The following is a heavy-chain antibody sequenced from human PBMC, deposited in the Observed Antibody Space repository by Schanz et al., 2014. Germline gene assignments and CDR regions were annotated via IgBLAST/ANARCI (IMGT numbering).Heavy chain of an antibody. CDR1: GFTFSSYA. V-gene: IGHV3-48*01. CDR2: ITYNGGTI. Sequence: EVQLVESGGGLVKPGGSLRLSCAASGFTFSSYAMTWVRQAPGMGLEWISYITYNGGTIYYADSVKGRFTISRDNAKNSLYLEMNSLRAEDTALYYCARDRRNADLDYWGQGTLVTVSS. D-gene: IGHD1-1*01. CDR3: ARDRRNADLDY. J-gene: IGHJ4*02.